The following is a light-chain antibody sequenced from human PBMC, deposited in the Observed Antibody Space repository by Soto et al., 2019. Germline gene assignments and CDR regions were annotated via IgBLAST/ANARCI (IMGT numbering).Light chain of an antibody. J-gene: IGKJ5*01. Sequence: EIVMTQSAATLSVSPGERATLSCRASQSVSRKLAWYQHKPGQAPRLLIYDTSTRAADIPARFSGSGSGTDFTLTISSLQSEDFAVYYCQQYNHWRSISFGQGTRLEIK. CDR1: QSVSRK. CDR2: DTS. CDR3: QQYNHWRSIS. V-gene: IGKV3-15*01.